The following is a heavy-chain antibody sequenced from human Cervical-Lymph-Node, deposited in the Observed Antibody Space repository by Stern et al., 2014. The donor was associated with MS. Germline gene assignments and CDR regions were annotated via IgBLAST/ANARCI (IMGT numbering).Heavy chain of an antibody. D-gene: IGHD5-12*01. CDR3: AKALGRYSGYDLIDY. Sequence: EVQLVESGGGLVQPGRSLRLSCAASGFTFDDYAMHWVRQAPGKGLEWVSGISWNSGSIGYADSVKGRFTISRDNAKNSLYLQMNSLRAEDTALYYCAKALGRYSGYDLIDYWGQGTLVTVSS. CDR1: GFTFDDYA. CDR2: ISWNSGSI. J-gene: IGHJ4*02. V-gene: IGHV3-9*01.